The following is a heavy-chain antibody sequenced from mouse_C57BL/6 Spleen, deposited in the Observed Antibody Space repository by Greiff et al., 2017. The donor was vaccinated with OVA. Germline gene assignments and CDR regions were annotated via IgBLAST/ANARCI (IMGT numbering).Heavy chain of an antibody. CDR1: GYTFTSYG. Sequence: VQLQQSGAELARPGASVKLSCKASGYTFTSYGISWVKQRPGQGLEWIGEIYPRSGNTYYNEKFKGKATLTADKSSSTAYMELRSLTSEDSAVYFCARRTGTGYFDVWGTGTTVTVSA. CDR2: IYPRSGNT. D-gene: IGHD4-1*01. V-gene: IGHV1-81*01. CDR3: ARRTGTGYFDV. J-gene: IGHJ1*03.